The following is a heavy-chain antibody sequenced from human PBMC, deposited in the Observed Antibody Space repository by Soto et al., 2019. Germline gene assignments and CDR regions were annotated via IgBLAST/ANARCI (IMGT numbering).Heavy chain of an antibody. CDR3: AKDPTGSGSYWDHYYYYGMDV. Sequence: GGSLRLSCAASGFTFSSYAMSWVRQAPGKGLEWVSAISGSGGSTYYADSVKGRFTISRDNSKNTLYLQMNSLRAEDKAVYYCAKDPTGSGSYWDHYYYYGMDVWGQGTTVTVSS. CDR2: ISGSGGST. V-gene: IGHV3-23*01. CDR1: GFTFSSYA. J-gene: IGHJ6*02. D-gene: IGHD3-10*01.